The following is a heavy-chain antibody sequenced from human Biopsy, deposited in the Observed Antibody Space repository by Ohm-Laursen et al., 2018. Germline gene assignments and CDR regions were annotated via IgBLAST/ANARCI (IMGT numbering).Heavy chain of an antibody. D-gene: IGHD1-26*01. CDR3: ARHAPSYSGSYWRYFDL. CDR1: GGSISSYY. CDR2: IYYTGST. V-gene: IGHV4-59*08. J-gene: IGHJ2*01. Sequence: SDTLSLTCTVSGGSISSYYWSWIRQPPGKGLEWIGYIYYTGSTNYNPSLKSRVTISVDTSMNHLSLRLTPVPAADTAVYYCARHAPSYSGSYWRYFDLWGRGTLVTVSS.